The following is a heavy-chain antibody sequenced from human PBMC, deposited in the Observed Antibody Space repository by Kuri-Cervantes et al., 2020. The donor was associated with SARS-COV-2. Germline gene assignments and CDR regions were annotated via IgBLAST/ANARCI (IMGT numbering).Heavy chain of an antibody. CDR2: IYYSGST. J-gene: IGHJ4*02. D-gene: IGHD6-19*01. CDR3: SRRGEYSSGSFDY. CDR1: GGSISSSSYY. Sequence: SETLSLTCTVSGGSISSSSYYWGWIRQPPGKGLEWIGSIYYSGSTYYNPSLKSRVTISVDTSKNQFSLKLSSVTAADTVVYYCSRRGEYSSGSFDYWGQGTLVTVSS. V-gene: IGHV4-39*01.